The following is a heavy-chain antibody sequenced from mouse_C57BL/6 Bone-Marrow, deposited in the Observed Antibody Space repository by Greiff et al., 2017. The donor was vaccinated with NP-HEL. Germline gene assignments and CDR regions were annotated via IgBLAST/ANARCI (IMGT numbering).Heavy chain of an antibody. CDR2: IDPNSGGT. Sequence: QVQLQQPGAELVKPGASVKLSCKASGYTFTSYWMHWVKQRPGRGLEWIGRIDPNSGGTKYNEKFKSKATLTADKPSSTAYMQLSSLTSEDSAVYYCARVFITTVVATDYYAMDYWGQGTSVTVSS. D-gene: IGHD1-1*01. CDR3: ARVFITTVVATDYYAMDY. V-gene: IGHV1-72*01. CDR1: GYTFTSYW. J-gene: IGHJ4*01.